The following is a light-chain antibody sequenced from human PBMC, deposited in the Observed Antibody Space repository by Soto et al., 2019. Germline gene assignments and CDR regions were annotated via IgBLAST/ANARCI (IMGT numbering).Light chain of an antibody. CDR1: QSVSSSY. J-gene: IGKJ1*01. V-gene: IGKV3-20*01. Sequence: EIVLTQSPGTVSLSPGERATLSCRASQSVSSSYLAWYQQKPGQAPRLLIYGASSRATGIPDRFSGSVSGTDLTITISRLEPEDGEVYDGQQYGSSPQTFGQGTKVDIK. CDR3: QQYGSSPQT. CDR2: GAS.